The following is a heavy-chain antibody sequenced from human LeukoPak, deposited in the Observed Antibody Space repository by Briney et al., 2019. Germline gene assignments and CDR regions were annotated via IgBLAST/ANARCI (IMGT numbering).Heavy chain of an antibody. CDR1: GYTFTSYG. V-gene: IGHV1-18*01. CDR2: ISPYNGNT. CDR3: ARFLVKASWVLVVAAKGLRPFDP. J-gene: IGHJ5*02. D-gene: IGHD2-15*01. Sequence: ASVKVSCKASGYTFTSYGLSWVRQAPRQGLEWMGWISPYNGNTKYAQKLQGRVTMTTYTPTSTAYVELRSVRSDDTAVYYLARFLVKASWVLVVAAKGLRPFDPWGQGTLVTVSS.